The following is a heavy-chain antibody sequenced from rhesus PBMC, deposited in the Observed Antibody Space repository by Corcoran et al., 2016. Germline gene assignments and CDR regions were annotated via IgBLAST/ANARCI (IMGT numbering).Heavy chain of an antibody. Sequence: QLQLQESGPGLVKPSETLSLTCAVSGGSISDSYRWSWIRQPPGKGLEWIGYIYGSSTSTTYNPSLKSRVTISKETSKNQFSLKLSSVTAADTAVYYCARGYYYSGSYLDFWGQGLRVTVSS. D-gene: IGHD3-16*01. J-gene: IGHJ3*01. CDR1: GGSISDSYR. V-gene: IGHV4S10*01. CDR3: ARGYYYSGSYLDF. CDR2: IYGSSTST.